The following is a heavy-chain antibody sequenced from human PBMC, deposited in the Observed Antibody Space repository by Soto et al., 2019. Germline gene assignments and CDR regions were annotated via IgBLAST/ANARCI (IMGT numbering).Heavy chain of an antibody. V-gene: IGHV4-4*03. CDR3: ARGSCSGGSCYSGSNWFDP. Sequence: QVQLQESGPGLVKPPVTLSLTCAVSSGSISTANWWSWVRQPPGKGLVWIGEIYPSGSINYRPSLTSRVTRSIEKSTGQFSLKLSAVTAADTGVYYCARGSCSGGSCYSGSNWFDPWGQGTLCNVSS. J-gene: IGHJ5*02. CDR2: IYPSGSI. D-gene: IGHD2-15*01. CDR1: SGSISTANW.